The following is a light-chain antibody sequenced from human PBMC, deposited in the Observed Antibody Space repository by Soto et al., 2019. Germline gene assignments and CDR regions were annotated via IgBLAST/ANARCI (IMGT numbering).Light chain of an antibody. CDR2: AAS. CDR1: QAIRDH. Sequence: DIQMTQSPSSLSASVGDRVTITCRASQAIRDHLGWYQQKPGKAPKRLIYAASSMQSGAPSRCSGGRSGTEFTLTISSLQADEYSTYYCRQHNSFPRTFGQGTKVDIK. V-gene: IGKV1-17*01. J-gene: IGKJ1*01. CDR3: RQHNSFPRT.